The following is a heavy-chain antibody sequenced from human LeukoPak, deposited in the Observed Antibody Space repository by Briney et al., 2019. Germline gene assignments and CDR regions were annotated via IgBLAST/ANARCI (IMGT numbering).Heavy chain of an antibody. CDR3: ARVYSSSSGDAFDI. J-gene: IGHJ3*02. D-gene: IGHD6-6*01. Sequence: SETLSLTCTVSGGSISSYYWSWIRQPPGKGLEWIGYIFYSGSTNYNPSLKSRVTTSVDTSKNQFSLKLSSVTAADTAVYYCARVYSSSSGDAFDIWGQGTMVTVSS. CDR2: IFYSGST. V-gene: IGHV4-59*01. CDR1: GGSISSYY.